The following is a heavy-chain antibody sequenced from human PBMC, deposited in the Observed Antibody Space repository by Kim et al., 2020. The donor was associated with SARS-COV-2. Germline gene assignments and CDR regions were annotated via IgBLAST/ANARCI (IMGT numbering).Heavy chain of an antibody. D-gene: IGHD3-3*01. Sequence: GNTNYAQKLQGRVTMTTDTSTSTAYMELRSLRSDDSAVYYCAKGNDFWSGWGQGTLVTVSS. CDR3: AKGNDFWSG. J-gene: IGHJ4*02. CDR2: GNT. V-gene: IGHV1-18*01.